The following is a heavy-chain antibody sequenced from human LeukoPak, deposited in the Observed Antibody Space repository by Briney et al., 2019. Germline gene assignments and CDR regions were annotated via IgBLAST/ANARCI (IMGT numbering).Heavy chain of an antibody. CDR2: MNPNSGNT. CDR3: ARVSYPPTFDY. D-gene: IGHD1-26*01. V-gene: IGHV1-8*01. J-gene: IGHJ4*02. CDR1: GYTFTSYD. Sequence: ASVKVSCKASGYTFTSYDINWVRQATGQGLEWMGWMNPNSGNTGYAQKLQGRVTMTTDTSTSTAYMELRSLRSDDTAVYYCARVSYPPTFDYWGQGTLVTVSS.